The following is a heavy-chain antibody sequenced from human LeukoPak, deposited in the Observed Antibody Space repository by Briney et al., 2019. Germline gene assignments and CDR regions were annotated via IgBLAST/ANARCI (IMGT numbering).Heavy chain of an antibody. D-gene: IGHD5-12*01. CDR3: ARGPGYDLCYFDS. CDR1: GGSLSTYY. J-gene: IGHJ4*03. V-gene: IGHV4-59*01. Sequence: PSETLSLTCTVSGGSLSTYYWSWLRQPPGKGLEWIGYIHYSGSTNYNPSLKSRVTISGDTSKNHFSLNLTSLTTADTAVYYCARGPGYDLCYFDSWGHGTVVTVSS. CDR2: IHYSGST.